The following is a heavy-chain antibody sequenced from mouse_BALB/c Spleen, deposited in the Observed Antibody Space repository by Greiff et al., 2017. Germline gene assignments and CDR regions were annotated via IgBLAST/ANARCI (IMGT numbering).Heavy chain of an antibody. CDR1: GYTFTSYT. V-gene: IGHV1-4*01. J-gene: IGHJ3*01. CDR3: ARDDYDGEAGLAY. D-gene: IGHD2-4*01. CDR2: INPSSGYT. Sequence: VQLQQSGAELARPGASVKMSCKASGYTFTSYTMHWVKQRPGQGLEWIGYINPSSGYTNYNQKFKDKATLTADKSSSTAYMQLSSLTSEDSAVYYCARDDYDGEAGLAYWGQGTLVTVSA.